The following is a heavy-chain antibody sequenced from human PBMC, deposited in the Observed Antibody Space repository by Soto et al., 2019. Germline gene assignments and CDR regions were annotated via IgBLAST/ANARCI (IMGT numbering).Heavy chain of an antibody. J-gene: IGHJ4*02. CDR1: GFTFSNYA. D-gene: IGHD6-19*01. Sequence: GGSLRLSCAASGFTFSNYALSWVRQTPGKGLAWVSTINRNGGSTYYADSVKGRFTISRDNSKNTLFLQMNSLRAEDTAVYYCAKDLGKSSGWPTDYWGQGTLVTVSS. V-gene: IGHV3-23*01. CDR3: AKDLGKSSGWPTDY. CDR2: INRNGGST.